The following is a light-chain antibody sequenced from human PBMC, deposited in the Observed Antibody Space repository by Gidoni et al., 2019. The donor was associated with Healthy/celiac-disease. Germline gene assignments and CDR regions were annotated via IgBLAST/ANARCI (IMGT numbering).Light chain of an antibody. CDR3: QQYNNWPQT. CDR2: GAS. CDR1: QSVSSN. J-gene: IGKJ4*01. Sequence: EIVMTQSPATLSVSPGERATLSCRASQSVSSNLAWYQQKPGQAPRLLIYGASTRATGIPARFSGSGSGTEFTLTISSLQSEDFAVYYCQQYNNWPQTFGGXTKVEIK. V-gene: IGKV3-15*01.